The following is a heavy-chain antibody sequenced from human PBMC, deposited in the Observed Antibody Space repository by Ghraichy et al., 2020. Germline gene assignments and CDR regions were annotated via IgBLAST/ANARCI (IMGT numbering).Heavy chain of an antibody. CDR3: ARNPTSQVRGVHFDY. CDR2: ISAYNGNT. CDR1: GSTFNSHG. V-gene: IGHV1-18*01. D-gene: IGHD3-10*01. Sequence: ASVKVSCKASGSTFNSHGISWVRQAPGQGLEWMGWISAYNGNTNYAQKLQGRVTMTTDTSTSTAYMELRSLRSDDTAVYYCARNPTSQVRGVHFDYWGQGTLVTVSS. J-gene: IGHJ4*02.